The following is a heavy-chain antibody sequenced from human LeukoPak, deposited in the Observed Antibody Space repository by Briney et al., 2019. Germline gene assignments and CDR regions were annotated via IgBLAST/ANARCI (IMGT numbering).Heavy chain of an antibody. CDR3: VRRYYDSLTGYSSDDY. D-gene: IGHD3-9*01. CDR1: GYSISSPFS. J-gene: IGHJ4*02. CDR2: IYYSGST. Sequence: SETLSLTCTVSGYSISSPFSWGWVRQPPGKGLEWIGSIYYSGSTYYNPSLKSRVTISVDTSKNQFSLMLYSVTAADTAVYYCVRRYYDSLTGYSSDDYWGQGTLVTVSS. V-gene: IGHV4-38-2*02.